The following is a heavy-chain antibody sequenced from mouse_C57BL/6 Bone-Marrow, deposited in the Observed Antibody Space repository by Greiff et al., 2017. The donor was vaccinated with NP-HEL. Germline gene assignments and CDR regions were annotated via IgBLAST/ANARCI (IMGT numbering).Heavy chain of an antibody. V-gene: IGHV1-81*01. D-gene: IGHD2-3*01. CDR3: ARSGVTTPYFDV. CDR1: GYTFTSYG. CDR2: IYPRSGNT. J-gene: IGHJ1*03. Sequence: QVQLQQSGAELARPGASVKLSCKASGYTFTSYGISWVKQRPGQGLEWIGEIYPRSGNTYYNEKFKGKATLTADKSSSTAYMELRSLTSEDSAVYFCARSGVTTPYFDVWGTGTTVTVSS.